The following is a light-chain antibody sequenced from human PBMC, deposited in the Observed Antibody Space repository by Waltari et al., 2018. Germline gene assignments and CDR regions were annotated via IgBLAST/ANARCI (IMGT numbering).Light chain of an antibody. J-gene: IGLJ2*01. CDR3: CSYVTSRTFV. CDR1: SSDVESYNL. V-gene: IGLV2-23*03. Sequence: HSALTQAASVSGSPGQSITISCPGFSSDVESYNLVSWYQQHPGKVPKLLLYEGNKRPSGVSNRFSGSKSGDTASLTISGLQAEDEADYYCCSYVTSRTFVFGGGTKLTVL. CDR2: EGN.